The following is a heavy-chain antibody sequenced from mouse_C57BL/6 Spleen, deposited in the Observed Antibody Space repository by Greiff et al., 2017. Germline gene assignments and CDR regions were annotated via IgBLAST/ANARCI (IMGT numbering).Heavy chain of an antibody. V-gene: IGHV14-2*01. J-gene: IGHJ4*01. D-gene: IGHD2-13*01. CDR1: GFNIKDYY. CDR3: ARGDWDYAMDY. CDR2: IDPEAGGT. Sequence: EVQLQQSGAELVKPGASVKLSCTASGFNIKDYYMHWVKQRTEQGLEWIGRIDPEAGGTNSDPKFQGKATITAATSSNTAYLQLSSLTSEDTAVYYCARGDWDYAMDYWGQGTSVTVSS.